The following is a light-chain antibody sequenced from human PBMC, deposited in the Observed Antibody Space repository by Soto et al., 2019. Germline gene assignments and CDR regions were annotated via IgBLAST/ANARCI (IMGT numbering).Light chain of an antibody. CDR2: DVT. Sequence: QSVLTRPDSVSGSPGRSIPISCIGTNRDVGAFNYVSWYQHHPGKAPQLIIYDVTSRPSGVSNRFSASKSGNTASLTISGLQAEDEADYYCSSYTTRNTEVFGTGTKVTVL. CDR1: NRDVGAFNY. V-gene: IGLV2-14*03. J-gene: IGLJ1*01. CDR3: SSYTTRNTEV.